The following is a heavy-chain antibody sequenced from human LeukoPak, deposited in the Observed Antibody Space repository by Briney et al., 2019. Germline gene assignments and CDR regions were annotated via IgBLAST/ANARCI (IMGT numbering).Heavy chain of an antibody. CDR2: IYYSGST. Sequence: SETLSLTCTVSGGSISRYYWSWIRQPPGKGLEWIGYIYYSGSTNYNPSFKSRVTISVDTSKNQFSLKLSSVTASDTAVYYCARGVMATIVQFDYWGQGTLVTVSS. V-gene: IGHV4-59*01. D-gene: IGHD5-24*01. J-gene: IGHJ4*02. CDR3: ARGVMATIVQFDY. CDR1: GGSISRYY.